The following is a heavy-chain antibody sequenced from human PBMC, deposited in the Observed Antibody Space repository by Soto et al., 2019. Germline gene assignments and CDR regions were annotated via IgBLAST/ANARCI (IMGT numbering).Heavy chain of an antibody. CDR3: ARGYGAGSYFSDS. V-gene: IGHV3-53*01. J-gene: IGHJ5*01. CDR1: GLNFGLSF. Sequence: PGGSLRLSCAASGLNFGLSFMSWVRQAPGKGLEWVSSSYSGGNTYYADSVKGRFTISRDTSKNTLYLQMNSLRVEDTAVYYCARGYGAGSYFSDSWGQGTLVTVSS. D-gene: IGHD3-10*01. CDR2: SYSGGNT.